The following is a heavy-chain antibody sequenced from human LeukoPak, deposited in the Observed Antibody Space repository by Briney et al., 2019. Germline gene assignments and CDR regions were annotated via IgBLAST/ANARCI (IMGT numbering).Heavy chain of an antibody. D-gene: IGHD5-12*01. J-gene: IGHJ6*02. CDR2: IIPILGIA. V-gene: IGHV1-69*04. Sequence: SVKVSCKASGGTFSSYAISWVRQAPGQGLEWMGRIIPILGIANYAQKFQGRVTITADKSTSTAYMELSSLRSEDTAVYYCTTEVVASTPNNFYYSAMDVWGQGTTVTASS. CDR1: GGTFSSYA. CDR3: TTEVVASTPNNFYYSAMDV.